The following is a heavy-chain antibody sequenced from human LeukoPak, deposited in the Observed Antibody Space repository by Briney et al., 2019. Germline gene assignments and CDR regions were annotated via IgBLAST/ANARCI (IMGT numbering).Heavy chain of an antibody. V-gene: IGHV3-48*04. Sequence: GGSLRLSCAASGFTFSTYSMNWVRQAPGQGLEWISYITSSGSTIYYADSVRGRFSVSRDNAKNSLYLQMNSLRAEDTAVYYCATFYQALRDYWGQGTLVIVSS. D-gene: IGHD2-2*01. J-gene: IGHJ4*02. CDR3: ATFYQALRDY. CDR1: GFTFSTYS. CDR2: ITSSGSTI.